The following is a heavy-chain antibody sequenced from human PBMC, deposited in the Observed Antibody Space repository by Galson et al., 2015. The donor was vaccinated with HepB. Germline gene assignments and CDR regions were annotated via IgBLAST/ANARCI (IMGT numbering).Heavy chain of an antibody. Sequence: ETLSLTCAVYGGSFSGYYWSWIRQPPGKGLEWIGEINHSGSTNYNPSRKSRVTISVDTSKNQFSLKLSSVTAADTAVYYCARGTYYYDSSGYYSLRPYNWFDPWGQGTLVTVSS. CDR1: GGSFSGYY. V-gene: IGHV4-34*01. D-gene: IGHD3-22*01. CDR3: ARGTYYYDSSGYYSLRPYNWFDP. J-gene: IGHJ5*02. CDR2: INHSGST.